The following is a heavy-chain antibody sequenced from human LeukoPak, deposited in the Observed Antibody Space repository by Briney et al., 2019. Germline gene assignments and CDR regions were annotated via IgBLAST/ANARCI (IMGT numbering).Heavy chain of an antibody. CDR3: ARDRLSLYSSSWYVGEYYYMDV. V-gene: IGHV3-53*01. CDR2: IYSGGST. D-gene: IGHD6-13*01. J-gene: IGHJ6*03. CDR1: GFTFSNYA. Sequence: PGGSLRLSCAASGFTFSNYAMNWVRQAPGKGLEWVSVIYSGGSTYYADSVKGRFTISRDNSKNTLYLQMNSLRAEDTAVYYCARDRLSLYSSSWYVGEYYYMDVWGKGTTVTVSS.